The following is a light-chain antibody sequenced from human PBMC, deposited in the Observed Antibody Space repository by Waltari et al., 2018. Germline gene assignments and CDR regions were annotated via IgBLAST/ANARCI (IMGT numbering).Light chain of an antibody. CDR1: QSISNY. V-gene: IGKV1-39*01. Sequence: DIQMTQSPSSLSASVGDRVTITCRASQSISNYLNWYQQKPGKAPKLLIYAASSLQSGVPARFSGSGSGTDFTLTVSSLQPEDFATYYCQHSYSTLFLTFGGGTRVEIK. J-gene: IGKJ4*01. CDR2: AAS. CDR3: QHSYSTLFLT.